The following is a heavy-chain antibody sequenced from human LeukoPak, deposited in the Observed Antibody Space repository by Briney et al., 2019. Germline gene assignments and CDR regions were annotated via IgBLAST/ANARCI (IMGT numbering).Heavy chain of an antibody. CDR1: GFTFSSYR. CDR3: AKEIWPTVTTPGHTYFDY. D-gene: IGHD4-17*01. V-gene: IGHV3-48*01. CDR2: INNTSRTI. Sequence: GGSLRLSCAASGFTFSSYRMNWVRQAPGKGLEWVSYINNTSRTIYYADSVKGRFTISRDNAKNSLYLQMNSLRVEDTAVYYCAKEIWPTVTTPGHTYFDYWGQGALVTVSS. J-gene: IGHJ4*02.